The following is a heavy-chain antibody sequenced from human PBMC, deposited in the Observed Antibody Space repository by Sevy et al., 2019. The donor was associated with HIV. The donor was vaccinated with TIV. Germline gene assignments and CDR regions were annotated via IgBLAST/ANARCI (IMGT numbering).Heavy chain of an antibody. V-gene: IGHV1-69*13. D-gene: IGHD6-19*01. CDR1: GGTFSSYG. Sequence: ASVKVSCKASGGTFSSYGISWVRQAPGQGLEWMGGIIPILGTVNYAQKFQGRVTITGDESTKTAYMELSSLRSEDTAGYYWARGGGNGWYYFDYWGQETLVTVSS. J-gene: IGHJ4*02. CDR2: IIPILGTV. CDR3: ARGGGNGWYYFDY.